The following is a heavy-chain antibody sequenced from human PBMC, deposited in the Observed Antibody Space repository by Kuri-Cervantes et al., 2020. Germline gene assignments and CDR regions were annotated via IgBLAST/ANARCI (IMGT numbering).Heavy chain of an antibody. Sequence: GESLKISCAASGFTFSSYAMSWVRQAPGKGLEWVSAISGSGGSTYYADSVKGRFTISRDNSKNTLYLQMNGLRAEDTAVYYCAKEGAIHIVVVYWGQGTLVTVSS. V-gene: IGHV3-23*01. J-gene: IGHJ4*02. CDR2: ISGSGGST. CDR3: AKEGAIHIVVVY. CDR1: GFTFSSYA. D-gene: IGHD2-21*01.